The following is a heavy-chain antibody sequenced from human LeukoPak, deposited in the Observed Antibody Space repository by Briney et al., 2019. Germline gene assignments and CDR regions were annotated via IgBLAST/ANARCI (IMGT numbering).Heavy chain of an antibody. CDR1: GVSISSYY. J-gene: IGHJ5*02. V-gene: IGHV4-59*12. Sequence: PSETLSLTCIVSGVSISSYYWSWIRQPPGKGLEWIGYIYYSGSTYYNPSLKSRVTISVDTSKNQFSLKLSSVTAADTAVYYCARGWDFPGRFDPWGQGTLVTVSS. CDR3: ARGWDFPGRFDP. D-gene: IGHD1-26*01. CDR2: IYYSGST.